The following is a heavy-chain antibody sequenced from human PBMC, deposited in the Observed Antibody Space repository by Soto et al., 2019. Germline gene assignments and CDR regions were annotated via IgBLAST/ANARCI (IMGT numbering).Heavy chain of an antibody. D-gene: IGHD7-27*01. CDR1: GGSISSSSYY. V-gene: IGHV4-39*01. J-gene: IGHJ4*02. Sequence: LSLTCTVSGGSISSSSYYWGWIRQPPGKGLEWIGCIYYSGSTYYNPSLKSRVTISVDTSKNQFSLKLSSVTAADTAVYYCARQGPHGANWVRYFDSWGQGTLVTVSS. CDR3: ARQGPHGANWVRYFDS. CDR2: IYYSGST.